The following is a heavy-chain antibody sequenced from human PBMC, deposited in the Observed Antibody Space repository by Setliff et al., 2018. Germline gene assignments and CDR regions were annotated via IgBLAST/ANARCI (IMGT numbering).Heavy chain of an antibody. J-gene: IGHJ4*02. CDR1: GYSISSGHY. CDR3: ARDLGHGGDSDY. D-gene: IGHD2-21*02. CDR2: ISHSGST. Sequence: SETLSLTCTVSGYSISSGHYWGWIRQPPGKGLEWIGSISHSGSTYYNPSLRSRVTISLDTSKNQVSLKLNSVTATDTAVYYCARDLGHGGDSDYWGQGILVTVSS. V-gene: IGHV4-38-2*02.